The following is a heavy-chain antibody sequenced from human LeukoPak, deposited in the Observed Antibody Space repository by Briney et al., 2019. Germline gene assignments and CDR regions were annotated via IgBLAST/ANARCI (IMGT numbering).Heavy chain of an antibody. J-gene: IGHJ3*02. V-gene: IGHV4-61*01. CDR2: MFYRGST. D-gene: IGHD2-2*01. Sequence: SETLSLTCTVSGASVSSGSYSWNWIRQPPGKGLEWIGYMFYRGSTNYNPSLKSRVTISVDSSKNQFSLNLSSVTAADTAVYYCGRYLKPSALSVFDIWGQGTMVTVSS. CDR3: GRYLKPSALSVFDI. CDR1: GASVSSGSYS.